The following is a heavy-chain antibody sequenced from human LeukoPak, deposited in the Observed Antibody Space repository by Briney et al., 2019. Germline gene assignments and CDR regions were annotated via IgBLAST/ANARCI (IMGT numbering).Heavy chain of an antibody. CDR3: AKLAFGEFTDC. CDR2: ISGSGGST. J-gene: IGHJ4*02. Sequence: GVSLRLSRAASGFTFSSYAMSWVRQAPGKGLEWVSGISGSGGSTYYADSVKGRSIISRDNPKNTLYLQMNSLRAEDTAVYYCAKLAFGEFTDCWGQGTLVTVSS. V-gene: IGHV3-23*01. CDR1: GFTFSSYA. D-gene: IGHD3-10*01.